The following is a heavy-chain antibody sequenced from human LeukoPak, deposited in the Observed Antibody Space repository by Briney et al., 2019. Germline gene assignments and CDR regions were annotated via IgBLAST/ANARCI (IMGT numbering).Heavy chain of an antibody. CDR3: ARMTTVIANYDAFDI. Sequence: ASVKVSCKASGGTFSSYAISWVRQAPGQGLEWMGWISAYNGNTNYAQKLQGRVTMTTDTSTSTAYMELRSLRSDDTAVYYCARMTTVIANYDAFDIWGQGTMVTVSS. CDR1: GGTFSSYA. CDR2: ISAYNGNT. V-gene: IGHV1-18*01. D-gene: IGHD4-17*01. J-gene: IGHJ3*02.